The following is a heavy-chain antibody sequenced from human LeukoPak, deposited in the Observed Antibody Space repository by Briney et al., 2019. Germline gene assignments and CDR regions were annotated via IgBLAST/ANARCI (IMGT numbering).Heavy chain of an antibody. Sequence: SETLPLTCTVSGGSISSRSYYWAWIRQPPGKGLEWIGTIYYRGSTDYNPSLKSRVTISVDTSTNQYSLNLSSVTAADTAVYYCARVRSVFYDYVWGSYRGGRYYYYYYYVDVWGKGTTVTVSS. CDR1: GGSISSRSYY. J-gene: IGHJ6*03. D-gene: IGHD3-16*01. CDR2: IYYRGST. CDR3: ARVRSVFYDYVWGSYRGGRYYYYYYYVDV. V-gene: IGHV4-39*07.